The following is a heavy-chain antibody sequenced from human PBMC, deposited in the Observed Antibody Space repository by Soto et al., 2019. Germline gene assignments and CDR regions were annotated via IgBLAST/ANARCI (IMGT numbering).Heavy chain of an antibody. D-gene: IGHD2-2*02. CDR3: ARYCSSTSCYMAYYYYGMDV. CDR1: GGAFSSYA. CDR2: IIPIFGTA. Sequence: RASVKVSWKASGGAFSSYAISWVRQAPGQGLEWMGGIIPIFGTANYAQKFQGRVTITADESTSTAYMELSSLRSEDTAVYYCARYCSSTSCYMAYYYYGMDVWGQGTTVTVSS. V-gene: IGHV1-69*13. J-gene: IGHJ6*02.